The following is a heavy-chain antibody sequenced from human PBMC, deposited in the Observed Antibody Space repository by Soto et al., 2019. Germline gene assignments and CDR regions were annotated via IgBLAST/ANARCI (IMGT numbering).Heavy chain of an antibody. J-gene: IGHJ4*02. CDR1: GFYITNYW. Sequence: GGSLRLSCAASGFYITNYWMTWVRQAPGKGPEWVANIKEDGSLKFYVDSVRGRFTIYRDNAKNSVYLGMSRLRAEDTAVYYCVRDSYTAHWHTAGEDYWGQGTLVTVSS. CDR3: VRDSYTAHWHTAGEDY. V-gene: IGHV3-7*01. D-gene: IGHD2-2*02. CDR2: IKEDGSLK.